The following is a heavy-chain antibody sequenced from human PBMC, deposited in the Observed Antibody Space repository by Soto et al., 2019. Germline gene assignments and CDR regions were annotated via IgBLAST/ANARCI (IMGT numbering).Heavy chain of an antibody. CDR1: GGSIRTGVFH. D-gene: IGHD6-13*01. CDR2: TYYSGLT. V-gene: IGHV4-39*01. J-gene: IGHJ6*02. Sequence: PSETLSLTCSVSGGSIRTGVFHWGWIRQPPGKGLEWIGSTYYSGLTFYTPSLKSRVTISVDTSKNQFSLNLDSVTAADTAVYYCARLPAEATVAAGGMDVWGQGTTVTVSS. CDR3: ARLPAEATVAAGGMDV.